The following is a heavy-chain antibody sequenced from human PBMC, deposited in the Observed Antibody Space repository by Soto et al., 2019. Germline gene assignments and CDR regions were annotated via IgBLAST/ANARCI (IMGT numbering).Heavy chain of an antibody. V-gene: IGHV4-31*03. CDR1: GGSISSGGYY. CDR2: IYYSGST. CDR3: AREGVSDTAISY. J-gene: IGHJ4*02. Sequence: PSETLSLTCTVSGGSISSGGYYWSWIRQHPGKGLEWIGYIYYSGSTYYNPSLKSRVTISVDTSKNQFSLKLSSVTAAVTAVYYCAREGVSDTAISYWGQGTLVTVSS. D-gene: IGHD5-18*01.